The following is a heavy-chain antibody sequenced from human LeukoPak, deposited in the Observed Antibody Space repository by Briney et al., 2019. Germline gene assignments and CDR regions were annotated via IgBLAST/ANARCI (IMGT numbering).Heavy chain of an antibody. CDR1: GFTVSSNY. V-gene: IGHV3-53*01. CDR2: IHIIGDT. Sequence: PGGSVRLSCKVSGFTVSSNYMSWVRQAPGKGLEWVSIIHIIGDTFYADSVKGRFTISRDNSNNMVYLQMNSLTVEDTAVYYCARQGTGLDYWGQGTLVTVSS. CDR3: ARQGTGLDY. D-gene: IGHD1-1*01. J-gene: IGHJ4*02.